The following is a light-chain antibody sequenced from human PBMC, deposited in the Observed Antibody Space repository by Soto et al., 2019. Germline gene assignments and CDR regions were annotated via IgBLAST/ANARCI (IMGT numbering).Light chain of an antibody. CDR2: GAS. V-gene: IGKV3-15*01. CDR3: QQYNPWSPIT. Sequence: EIVMTQSPGTLSALPGQSATLPCRASQSVGTNLAWYQQKPGQAPRLLIYGASTRATGIPVRFSGSGSGTEFTLCISILHSDEFAVYYCQQYNPWSPITFVQGTRLE. J-gene: IGKJ5*01. CDR1: QSVGTN.